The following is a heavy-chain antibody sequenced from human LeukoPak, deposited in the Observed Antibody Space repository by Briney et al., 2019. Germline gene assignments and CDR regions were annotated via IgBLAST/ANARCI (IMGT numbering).Heavy chain of an antibody. V-gene: IGHV4-38-2*02. CDR3: ARDGGSRSNIVGATGFDC. Sequence: SETLSLTCTVSGYSISSGYYWGWIRQPPGKGLEWIGSIYHSGSTYYNPSLKSRVTISVDTSKNQFCLKLSSVTAADTAVYYCARDGGSRSNIVGATGFDCWGQGTLVTVSS. D-gene: IGHD1-26*01. J-gene: IGHJ4*02. CDR1: GYSISSGYY. CDR2: IYHSGST.